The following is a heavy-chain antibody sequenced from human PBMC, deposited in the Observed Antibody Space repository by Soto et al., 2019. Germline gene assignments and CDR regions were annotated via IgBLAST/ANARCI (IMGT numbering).Heavy chain of an antibody. J-gene: IGHJ4*02. D-gene: IGHD6-13*01. CDR2: IIPIFGTA. CDR3: ASLYSSSWYPHLYYFDY. Sequence: SVKVYFKASGGTFSSYAISWVRQAPGQGLEWMGGIIPIFGTANYAQKFQGRVTITADESTSTAYMELSSLRSEDTAVYYCASLYSSSWYPHLYYFDYWGQGTLVTVSS. CDR1: GGTFSSYA. V-gene: IGHV1-69*13.